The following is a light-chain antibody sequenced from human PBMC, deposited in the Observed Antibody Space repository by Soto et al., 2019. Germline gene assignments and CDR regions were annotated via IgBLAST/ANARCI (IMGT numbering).Light chain of an antibody. J-gene: IGLJ2*01. CDR2: DVS. CDR1: SSDVGGYDY. V-gene: IGLV2-14*01. CDR3: SSYTGSVTVI. Sequence: QSALTQPASVSGSPGQSITISCTGTSSDVGGYDYVSWYQQLPGKAPKLMIYDVSNRPSGVSNRFSGSKSGNTASLTISGLQAEDEADYYCSSYTGSVTVIFGGGTKLTVL.